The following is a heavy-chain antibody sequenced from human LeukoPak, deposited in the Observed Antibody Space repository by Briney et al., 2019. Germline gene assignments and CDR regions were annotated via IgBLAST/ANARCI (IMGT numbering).Heavy chain of an antibody. D-gene: IGHD1-14*01. CDR3: AKERWIDQITLFDY. J-gene: IGHJ4*02. V-gene: IGHV3-30-3*01. CDR1: GSTFSSYA. Sequence: GGSLRLSCAASGSTFSSYAMHWVRQAPGKGLEWVAVISYDGSNKYYADSVKGRFTISRDNSKNTLYLQMNSLRAEDTAVYYCAKERWIDQITLFDYWGQGTLVTVSS. CDR2: ISYDGSNK.